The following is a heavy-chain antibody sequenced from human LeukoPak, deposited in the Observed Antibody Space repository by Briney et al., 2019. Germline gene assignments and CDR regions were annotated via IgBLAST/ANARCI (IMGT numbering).Heavy chain of an antibody. CDR2: IYYSGST. J-gene: IGHJ3*02. CDR3: ARDGGEGDAFDI. Sequence: SETLSLTCTVSGGSISSYYWSWIRQPPGKGLEWIGYIYYSGSTNYNPSLKSRVTISVDTSKNQFSLKLSSVTAADTAVYYCARDGGEGDAFDIWGQGTMVTVSS. D-gene: IGHD6-25*01. CDR1: GGSISSYY. V-gene: IGHV4-59*01.